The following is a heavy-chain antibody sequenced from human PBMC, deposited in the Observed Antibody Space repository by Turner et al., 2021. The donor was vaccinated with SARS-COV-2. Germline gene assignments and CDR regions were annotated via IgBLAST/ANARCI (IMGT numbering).Heavy chain of an antibody. V-gene: IGHV3-23*01. D-gene: IGHD4-4*01. CDR3: AKGYSPDY. CDR2: ISGSGGST. CDR1: GFPFNSDA. J-gene: IGHJ4*02. Sequence: EVQLLESGGGLVQPGGSLRLSCAASGFPFNSDAMSWVRQDPGKGLEWVSAISGSGGSTYYADSVKGRFTISRDNSKNTLYLQMNSLRAEDTAVYYCAKGYSPDYWGQGTLVTVSS.